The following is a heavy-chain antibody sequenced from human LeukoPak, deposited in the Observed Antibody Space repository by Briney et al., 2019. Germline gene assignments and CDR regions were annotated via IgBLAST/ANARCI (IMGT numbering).Heavy chain of an antibody. V-gene: IGHV4-4*07. D-gene: IGHD6-6*01. CDR1: GGSISSYY. CDR2: IYTSGST. Sequence: SETPSLTCTVSGGSISSYYWSWIRQPAGKGLEWIGRIYTSGSTNYNPSLKSRVTMSVDTSKNQFSLELSSVTAADTAVYYCASLGSYSSSREAFDIWGQGTMVTVSS. J-gene: IGHJ3*02. CDR3: ASLGSYSSSREAFDI.